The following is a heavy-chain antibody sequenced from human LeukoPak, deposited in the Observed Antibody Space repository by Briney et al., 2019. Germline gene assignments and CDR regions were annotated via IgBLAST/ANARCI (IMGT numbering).Heavy chain of an antibody. Sequence: GGSLRLSCAASGFTFSNFWMTWVRQAPGKGLEWVANIKQDGSEEYYVDSVKGRFTISRDNAKNSLYLQMNSLRAEDTAVYYCAELGITMIGGVWGKGTTVTISS. D-gene: IGHD3-10*02. CDR3: AELGITMIGGV. V-gene: IGHV3-7*01. CDR2: IKQDGSEE. CDR1: GFTFSNFW. J-gene: IGHJ6*04.